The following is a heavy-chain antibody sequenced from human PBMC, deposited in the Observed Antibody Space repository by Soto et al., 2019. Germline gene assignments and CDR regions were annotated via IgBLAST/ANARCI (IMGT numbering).Heavy chain of an antibody. V-gene: IGHV5-51*01. CDR2: IYPGDFDI. D-gene: IGHD3-22*01. CDR3: ARKHSLGYFNWFAP. J-gene: IGHJ5*02. CDR1: GDSFTTYW. Sequence: GESLKISCRVSGDSFTTYWIAWVRQMPGKGLEWMGIIYPGDFDIRYSPSFQGQDTISVDKSINTAYLQWNSLKASDSAMYYCARKHSLGYFNWFAPWGQGTLVTVSS.